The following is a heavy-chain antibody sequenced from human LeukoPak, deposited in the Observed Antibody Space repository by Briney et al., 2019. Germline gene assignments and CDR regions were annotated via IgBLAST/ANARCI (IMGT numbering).Heavy chain of an antibody. CDR3: ARAPRYFDWLSAFDT. D-gene: IGHD3-9*01. V-gene: IGHV3-7*01. J-gene: IGHJ3*02. CDR1: GFTFSSYW. Sequence: GGSLRLSCAASGFTFSSYWMSWVRQAPGEGLEWVANIKQDGSEKYYVDSVKGRFTISRDNAKNSLYLQMNSLRAEDTAVYYCARAPRYFDWLSAFDTWGQGTMVTVSS. CDR2: IKQDGSEK.